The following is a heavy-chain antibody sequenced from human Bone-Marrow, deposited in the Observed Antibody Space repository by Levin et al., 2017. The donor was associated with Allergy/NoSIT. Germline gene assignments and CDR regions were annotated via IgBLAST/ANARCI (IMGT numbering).Heavy chain of an antibody. CDR1: GYSFSTYG. J-gene: IGHJ4*02. CDR2: ISAYTGNA. CDR3: ASYGDLRFDY. Sequence: PEASVKVSCTASGYSFSTYGVSWARRAPGQGLEWMGWISAYTGNANYAQKFQDRVTMTTDTSTSTAYMELRSLRSDDTAVYYCASYGDLRFDYWGQGTQVTVSS. D-gene: IGHD2-21*02. V-gene: IGHV1-18*01.